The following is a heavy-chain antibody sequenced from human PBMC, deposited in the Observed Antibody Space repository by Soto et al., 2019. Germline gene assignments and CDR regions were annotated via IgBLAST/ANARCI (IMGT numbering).Heavy chain of an antibody. CDR2: INPSGGST. CDR3: ARDFTPSDY. J-gene: IGHJ4*02. Sequence: ASVKVSCKASGYTFTSYFIHWVRQAPGQGLEWMGIINPSGGSTSYAQKLQGRVTMTTDTSTSTAYMELRSLRSDDTAVYYCARDFTPSDYWGQGTLVTVSS. CDR1: GYTFTSYF. V-gene: IGHV1-46*01.